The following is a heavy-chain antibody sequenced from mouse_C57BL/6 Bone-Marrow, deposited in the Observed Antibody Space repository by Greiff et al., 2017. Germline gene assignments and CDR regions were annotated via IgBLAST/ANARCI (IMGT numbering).Heavy chain of an antibody. Sequence: VQLQQSGAELVRPGASVTLSCKASGYTFTDYEMHWVKQTPVHGLEWIGAIDPETGGTAYNQKFKGKAILTADKSSSTAYMELRSLTSEDSAVYYCKGHAVVAKDDVWGTGTTVTVSA. J-gene: IGHJ1*03. CDR2: IDPETGGT. CDR1: GYTFTDYE. CDR3: KGHAVVAKDDV. D-gene: IGHD1-1*01. V-gene: IGHV1-15*01.